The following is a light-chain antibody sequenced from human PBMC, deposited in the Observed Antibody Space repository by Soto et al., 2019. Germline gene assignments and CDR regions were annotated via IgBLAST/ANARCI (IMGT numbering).Light chain of an antibody. Sequence: QSVLTQPPSVSGAPGQRVTISRTGSSSNIGAGYDVHWYQQLPGTAPKLLIYDNNNRPSGVPDRFSGSKSGTSASLAITGLQAEDEADYYCQSYASSLSGVVFGGGTKLTVL. CDR2: DNN. CDR1: SSNIGAGYD. CDR3: QSYASSLSGVV. V-gene: IGLV1-40*01. J-gene: IGLJ2*01.